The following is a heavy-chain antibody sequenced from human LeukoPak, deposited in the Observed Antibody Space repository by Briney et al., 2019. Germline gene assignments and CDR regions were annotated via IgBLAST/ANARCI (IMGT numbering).Heavy chain of an antibody. Sequence: ASVKVSCKASGYTFTSYDINWVRQATGQGLEWMGWMNPNSGNTGYAQKFQGRVTITGNTSISTAYMELSSLRSEDTAVYYCARGKSSSTRRGVYYYYYMDVWGKGTTVTVS. CDR3: ARGKSSSTRRGVYYYYYMDV. CDR1: GYTFTSYD. D-gene: IGHD6-6*01. V-gene: IGHV1-8*03. J-gene: IGHJ6*03. CDR2: MNPNSGNT.